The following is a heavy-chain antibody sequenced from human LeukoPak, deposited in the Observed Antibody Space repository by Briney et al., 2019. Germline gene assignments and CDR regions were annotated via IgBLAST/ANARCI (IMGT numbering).Heavy chain of an antibody. J-gene: IGHJ6*02. Sequence: SVKVSCKASGGTFSSYAISWVRQAPGQGLEWMGRIIPILGIANYAQKFQGRVTITADKSTSTAYMELSSLRSEDTAVYYCARDDYDFWSGYPPPDNGMDVWGQGTTVTVSS. CDR2: IIPILGIA. CDR3: ARDDYDFWSGYPPPDNGMDV. CDR1: GGTFSSYA. V-gene: IGHV1-69*04. D-gene: IGHD3-3*01.